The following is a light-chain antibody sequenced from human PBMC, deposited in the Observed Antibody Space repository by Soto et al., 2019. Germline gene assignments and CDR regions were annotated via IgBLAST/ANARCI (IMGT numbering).Light chain of an antibody. V-gene: IGKV3D-15*01. J-gene: IGKJ2*01. CDR1: QSFTSN. Sequence: EIVMTQSPATLSVSPGERATLSCRASQSFTSNLAWYQHKPGQAPRLLIHGASVRAPGIPARFSGSGSGTEFSLTISSLQSEDFAVYYCHQYSEWPHTFGQGTTLEIK. CDR3: HQYSEWPHT. CDR2: GAS.